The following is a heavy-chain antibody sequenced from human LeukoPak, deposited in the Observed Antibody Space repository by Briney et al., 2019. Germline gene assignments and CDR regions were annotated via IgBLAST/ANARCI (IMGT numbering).Heavy chain of an antibody. CDR2: IYYSGST. Sequence: SETLSLTCTVSGGSISSGDYYWSWIRQPPGKGLEWIGYIYYSGSTYYNPSLKSRVTISVDTSKNQFSLKLSSVTAADTAVYYCARVRPYDFWSGYSNWFGPWGQGTLVTVSS. CDR3: ARVRPYDFWSGYSNWFGP. D-gene: IGHD3-3*01. J-gene: IGHJ5*02. CDR1: GGSISSGDYY. V-gene: IGHV4-30-4*01.